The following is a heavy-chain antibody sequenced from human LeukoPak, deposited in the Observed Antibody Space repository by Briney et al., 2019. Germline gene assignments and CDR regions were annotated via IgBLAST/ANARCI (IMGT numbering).Heavy chain of an antibody. Sequence: PSETLSLTCTVSGGPISSYYWSWIRQPPGKGLEWIGYIYYSGSTNYNPSLKSRVTISVDTSKNQFSLKLSSVTAADTAVYYCARLIFGVVNDAFDIWGQGTMVTVSS. J-gene: IGHJ3*02. CDR3: ARLIFGVVNDAFDI. CDR1: GGPISSYY. V-gene: IGHV4-59*08. CDR2: IYYSGST. D-gene: IGHD3-3*01.